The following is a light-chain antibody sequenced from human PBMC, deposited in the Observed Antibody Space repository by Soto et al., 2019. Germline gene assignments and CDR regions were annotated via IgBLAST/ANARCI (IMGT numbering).Light chain of an antibody. V-gene: IGKV3D-15*01. J-gene: IGKJ3*01. CDR2: AAS. Sequence: IVMTQSPATLSVSPGERATLSCRASQTVNNNLAWYQQRPGQAPRLLIYAASTRATGVPARFSASGSGTDFPLTIRSLQSEDLAVYYCQQYNTCPPPSDSVGPGTKVDVK. CDR3: QQYNTCPPPSDS. CDR1: QTVNNN.